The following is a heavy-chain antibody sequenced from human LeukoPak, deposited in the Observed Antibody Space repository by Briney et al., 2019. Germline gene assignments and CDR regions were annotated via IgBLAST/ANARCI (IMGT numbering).Heavy chain of an antibody. CDR3: ARIGDGYRSFDY. J-gene: IGHJ4*02. V-gene: IGHV4-39*01. Sequence: SETLSLTCTVSGGSISSSSYYWGWIRQPPGKGLEWIGSIYYSGSTYYNPSLKSRVTISVDTSKNQFSLKLSSVTAADTAVYYCARIGDGYRSFDYWGQGTLVTVSS. CDR1: GGSISSSSYY. CDR2: IYYSGST. D-gene: IGHD5-24*01.